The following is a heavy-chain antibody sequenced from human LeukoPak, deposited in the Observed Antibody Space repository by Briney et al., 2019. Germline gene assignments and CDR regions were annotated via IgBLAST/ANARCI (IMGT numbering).Heavy chain of an antibody. V-gene: IGHV3-21*01. CDR1: GFTFSSNR. J-gene: IGHJ4*02. Sequence: GGSLRLSCAVSGFTFSSNRMSWVRQAPGKGLEWVSSISSSSSYIYYADSVKGRFTISRDNAKNSLYLQMNSLRAEDTAVYYCATGATPNYWGQGTLVTVSS. CDR2: ISSSSSYI. CDR3: ATGATPNY.